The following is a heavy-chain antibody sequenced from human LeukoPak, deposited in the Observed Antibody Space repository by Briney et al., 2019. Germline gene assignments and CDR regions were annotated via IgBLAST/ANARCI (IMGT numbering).Heavy chain of an antibody. CDR3: AKSVREYSSSHPFDY. CDR2: ISGSGGST. J-gene: IGHJ4*02. V-gene: IGHV3-23*01. Sequence: GGSLRLSCAASGFTFSSYAMSWVRQAPGKGLEWVSAISGSGGSTYYADSVKGRFTISRDNSKNTLYLQMNSLRAEDTAVYYCAKSVREYSSSHPFDYWGQGTLVTVSS. D-gene: IGHD6-6*01. CDR1: GFTFSSYA.